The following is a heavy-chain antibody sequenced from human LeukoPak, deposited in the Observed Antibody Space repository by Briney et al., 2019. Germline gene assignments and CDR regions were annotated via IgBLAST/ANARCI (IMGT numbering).Heavy chain of an antibody. V-gene: IGHV3-20*04. D-gene: IGHD3-22*01. J-gene: IGHJ4*02. CDR1: GFTLDDYG. Sequence: GGSLRLSCAASGFTLDDYGMSWVRQAPGKGLEWVSGINWNGGSTGYADSVKGRFTISRNNAKNSLYLQMNSLRAEDTALYYCARAYYDSSGYLTSDYWGQGTLVTVSS. CDR2: INWNGGST. CDR3: ARAYYDSSGYLTSDY.